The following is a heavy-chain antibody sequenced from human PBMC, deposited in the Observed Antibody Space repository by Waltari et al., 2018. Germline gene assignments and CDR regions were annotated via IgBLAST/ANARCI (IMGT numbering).Heavy chain of an antibody. Sequence: QVQLVQSGAEVKKPGASVTVSCKASGYTFTSYYMHWVRQAPGQGLEWMGIINPSGGSTSYAQKFQGRVTMTRDTSTSTVYMELSSLRSEDTAVYYCARDDGVYSSSSGMDVWGQGTTVTVSS. CDR3: ARDDGVYSSSSGMDV. J-gene: IGHJ6*02. D-gene: IGHD6-6*01. CDR2: INPSGGST. V-gene: IGHV1-46*01. CDR1: GYTFTSYY.